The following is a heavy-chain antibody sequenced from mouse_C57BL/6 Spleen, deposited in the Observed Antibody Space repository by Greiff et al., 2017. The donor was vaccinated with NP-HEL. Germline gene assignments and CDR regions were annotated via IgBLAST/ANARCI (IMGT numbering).Heavy chain of an antibody. CDR3: ARERDYYGSSPFAY. Sequence: VQLQQSGAELVKPGASVKLSCKASGYTFTSYWMHWVKQRPGQGLEWIGMIHPNSGSTNYNEKFKSKATLTVDKSSSTAYMQLSSLTSEDSAVYYCARERDYYGSSPFAYWGQGTLVTVSA. J-gene: IGHJ3*01. V-gene: IGHV1-64*01. D-gene: IGHD1-1*01. CDR1: GYTFTSYW. CDR2: IHPNSGST.